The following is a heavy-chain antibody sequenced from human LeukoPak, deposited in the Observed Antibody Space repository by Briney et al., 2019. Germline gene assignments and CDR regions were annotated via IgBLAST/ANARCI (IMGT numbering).Heavy chain of an antibody. Sequence: GGFLRLSCAASGFTFSSYAMSWVRQAPGQGLEWVAGISDSGGSTNYADSVKGRFTISRDNPKNTLYLQMNSLRAEDTAVYFCAKRGVVIRVILVGFHKEAYYFDSWGQGALVAVSS. J-gene: IGHJ4*02. CDR2: ISDSGGST. V-gene: IGHV3-23*01. CDR3: AKRGVVIRVILVGFHKEAYYFDS. D-gene: IGHD3-22*01. CDR1: GFTFSSYA.